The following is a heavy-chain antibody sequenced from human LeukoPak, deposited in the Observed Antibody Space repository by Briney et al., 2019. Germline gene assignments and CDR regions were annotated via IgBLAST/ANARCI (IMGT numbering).Heavy chain of an antibody. CDR2: ISYDGSNK. D-gene: IGHD2-2*02. V-gene: IGHV3-30*01. J-gene: IGHJ3*02. Sequence: GGSLRLSCAASGFTFSSYAMHWVRQAPGKGLEWVAVISYDGSNKYYADSVKGRFTISRDNSKNTLYLQMNSLRAEDTAVYYCAREDIVVVPAAIGAFDIWGQGTVVTLSS. CDR3: AREDIVVVPAAIGAFDI. CDR1: GFTFSSYA.